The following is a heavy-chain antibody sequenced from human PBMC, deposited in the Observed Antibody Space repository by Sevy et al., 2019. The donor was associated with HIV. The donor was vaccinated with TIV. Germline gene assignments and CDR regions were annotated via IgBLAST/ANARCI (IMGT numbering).Heavy chain of an antibody. V-gene: IGHV1-2*02. D-gene: IGHD3-3*01. J-gene: IGHJ6*02. CDR1: GYTFTDTGYY. CDR3: ARESYDFWTGPVDYDYGMDV. Sequence: ASVKVSCKASGYTFTDTGYYVHWVRQAPGQGLEWMGWINPKSGATNYAQQFQGRVTLTRDTSVSTANMELSRLRSDDTAVYYCARESYDFWTGPVDYDYGMDVWGQGTTVTVSS. CDR2: INPKSGAT.